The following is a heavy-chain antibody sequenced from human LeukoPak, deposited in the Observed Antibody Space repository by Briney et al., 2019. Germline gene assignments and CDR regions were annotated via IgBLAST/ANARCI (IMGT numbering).Heavy chain of an antibody. CDR1: GFTFSSYD. J-gene: IGHJ3*02. D-gene: IGHD6-13*01. CDR3: AREPPSSWFDAFDI. V-gene: IGHV3-48*03. CDR2: ISSSCSNI. Sequence: GGSLRLSCAASGFTFSSYDMNWVRQAPGKGLEWGSYISSSCSNIYYADYVQGRFTISRDHAKNSLYLQMNSLRAEDTAVYYCAREPPSSWFDAFDIWGQGTMVTVSS.